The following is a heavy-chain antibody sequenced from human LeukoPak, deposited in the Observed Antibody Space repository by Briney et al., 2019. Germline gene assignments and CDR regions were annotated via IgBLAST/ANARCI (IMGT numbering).Heavy chain of an antibody. Sequence: GGSLRLCCAASGFTFSSYGMHWVRQAPGKGLEWVAVISYDGSNKYYADSVKGRFTISRDNSKNTLYLQMNSLRAEDTAVYYCAKTPLDYYYGMDVWGKGTTVTVSS. V-gene: IGHV3-30*18. CDR2: ISYDGSNK. CDR1: GFTFSSYG. CDR3: AKTPLDYYYGMDV. J-gene: IGHJ6*04.